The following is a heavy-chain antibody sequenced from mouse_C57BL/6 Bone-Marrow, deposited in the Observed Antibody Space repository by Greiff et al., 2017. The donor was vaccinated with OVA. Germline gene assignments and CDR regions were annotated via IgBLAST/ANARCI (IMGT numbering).Heavy chain of an antibody. CDR3: ARGVYYYGSSPFAY. CDR1: GYAFTNYL. V-gene: IGHV1-54*01. CDR2: INPGSGGT. Sequence: VQLQQSGAELVRPGTSVKVSCKASGYAFTNYLIEWVKQRPGQGLEWIGVINPGSGGTNYNEKFKGKATLTADKSSSTAYMQLSSLTSEDSAVYFCARGVYYYGSSPFAYWGQGTLVTVSA. D-gene: IGHD1-1*01. J-gene: IGHJ3*01.